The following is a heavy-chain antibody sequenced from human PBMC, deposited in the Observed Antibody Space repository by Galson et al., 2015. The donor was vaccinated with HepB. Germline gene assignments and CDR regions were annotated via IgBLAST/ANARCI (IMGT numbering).Heavy chain of an antibody. CDR2: VSGYDGSA. J-gene: IGHJ6*02. D-gene: IGHD1-7*01. CDR3: ARDSRLELQLNNYYSYGMDV. CDR1: RYDFDKYG. V-gene: IGHV1-18*01. Sequence: SVKVSCKASRYDFDKYGLSWVRQAPGQGLEWMGWVSGYDGSANYSPKFQGRVTMTTQTSTGTAYLEMRSLRSDDTAVYYCARDSRLELQLNNYYSYGMDVWGQGTAVIVS.